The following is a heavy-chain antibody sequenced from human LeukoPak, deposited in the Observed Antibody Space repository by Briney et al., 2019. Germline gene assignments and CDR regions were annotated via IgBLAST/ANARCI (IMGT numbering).Heavy chain of an antibody. CDR1: GFTFSSYW. V-gene: IGHV3-74*01. CDR2: INTDGSST. Sequence: PGGSLRLSCAASGFTFSSYWMHWVRQAPGKGLVWVSRINTDGSSTSYADSVKGRFTISRDNAKNTPYLQMNSLRAEDTAVYYCARVYCSGGSCYGLDYWGQGTLVTVSS. CDR3: ARVYCSGGSCYGLDY. D-gene: IGHD2-15*01. J-gene: IGHJ4*02.